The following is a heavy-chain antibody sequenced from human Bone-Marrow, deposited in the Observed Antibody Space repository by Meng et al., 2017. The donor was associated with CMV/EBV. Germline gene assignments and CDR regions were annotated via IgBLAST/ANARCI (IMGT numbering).Heavy chain of an antibody. CDR1: GFTFDNYG. J-gene: IGHJ4*02. Sequence: GGSLRLSCAASGFTFDNYGMHWVRQTPGKGLEWVAFIRHDGTNKYYGDSVKGRFTISRDNSKNTVYLQMNSPRPEETAIYYCAKDLLLFGGANAYFDYWGQGTLVTVSS. D-gene: IGHD3-16*01. V-gene: IGHV3-30*02. CDR2: IRHDGTNK. CDR3: AKDLLLFGGANAYFDY.